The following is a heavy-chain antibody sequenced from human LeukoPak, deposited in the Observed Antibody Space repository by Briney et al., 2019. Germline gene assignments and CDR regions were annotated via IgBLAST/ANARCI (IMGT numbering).Heavy chain of an antibody. Sequence: QAGGSLRLSCAASGFTFSSYAMHWVRQAPGKGLEWVPVISYDGSNKYYADSVKGRFTISRDNSKNTLYLQMNSLRAEDTAVYYCARDPGAWAMADRYYFDYWGQGTLVTVSS. CDR2: ISYDGSNK. CDR3: ARDPGAWAMADRYYFDY. CDR1: GFTFSSYA. V-gene: IGHV3-30-3*01. J-gene: IGHJ4*02. D-gene: IGHD5-18*01.